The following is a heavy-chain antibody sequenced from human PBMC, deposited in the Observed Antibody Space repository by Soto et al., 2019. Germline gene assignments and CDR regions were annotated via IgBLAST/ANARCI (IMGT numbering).Heavy chain of an antibody. Sequence: EEQLLESGGGLVQPGGSLRISCAASGLTFSSYVMSWVRQAPGKGLEWVSSITGSGGSTYSAEAVKGRFSISRDNSKNTLYLQMDSLRAEDTAVYYYARAQGGAYGHWGQGTLVTVSS. CDR3: ARAQGGAYGH. D-gene: IGHD4-17*01. CDR1: GLTFSSYV. J-gene: IGHJ4*02. CDR2: ITGSGGST. V-gene: IGHV3-23*01.